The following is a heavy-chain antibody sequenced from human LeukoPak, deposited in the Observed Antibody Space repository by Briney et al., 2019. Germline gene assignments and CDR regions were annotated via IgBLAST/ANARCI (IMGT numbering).Heavy chain of an antibody. Sequence: GGSLRLSCAASGFIFSNYGMHWVRQAPGKGLEWVAFVRYDESTKFYADSVKGRFTISRDNAKNSLYLQVNSLRAEDTAVYYCARASYCSSITCYTAFDYWGQGTLVTVSS. J-gene: IGHJ4*02. CDR3: ARASYCSSITCYTAFDY. CDR2: VRYDESTK. CDR1: GFIFSNYG. D-gene: IGHD2-2*02. V-gene: IGHV3-30*02.